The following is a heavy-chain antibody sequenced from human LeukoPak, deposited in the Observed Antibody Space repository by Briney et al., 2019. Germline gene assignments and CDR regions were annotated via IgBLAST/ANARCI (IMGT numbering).Heavy chain of an antibody. CDR1: GFTFSSYA. V-gene: IGHV3-23*01. CDR2: ISGSGGST. CDR3: AKEVTMIVVVIPNFDY. D-gene: IGHD3-22*01. J-gene: IGHJ4*02. Sequence: PGGSLRLSCAASGFTFSSYAMSWVRQAPGKGLEWVSAISGSGGSTYYADSVKGRFTISRDNSKNTLYLQMNSLRAEDTAVYYCAKEVTMIVVVIPNFDYWGQGTLVTVSS.